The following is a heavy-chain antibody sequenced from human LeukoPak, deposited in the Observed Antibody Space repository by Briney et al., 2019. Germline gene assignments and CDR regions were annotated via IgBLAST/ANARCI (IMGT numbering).Heavy chain of an antibody. CDR3: ARRSGSYGPLDY. V-gene: IGHV3-30-3*01. CDR2: ISYDGSNK. J-gene: IGHJ4*02. D-gene: IGHD6-19*01. Sequence: PGGSLRLSCAASGFTFSSYAVHWVRQAPGKGLEWVAVISYDGSNKYYADSVKGRFTISRDNSKNTLYLQMNSLRAEDTAVYYCARRSGSYGPLDYWGQGTLVTVSS. CDR1: GFTFSSYA.